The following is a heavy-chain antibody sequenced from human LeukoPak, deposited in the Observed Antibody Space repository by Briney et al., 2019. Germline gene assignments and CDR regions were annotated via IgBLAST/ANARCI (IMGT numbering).Heavy chain of an antibody. Sequence: PSETLSLTCTVSGGSISSYYWSWIRQPPGKGLEWIGYIYYSGSTNYNPSLKSRVTISVDTSKNQFSLKLSSVTAADTAVYYCARGSEMATIGLDYWGQGTLVTASS. CDR1: GGSISSYY. CDR2: IYYSGST. D-gene: IGHD5-24*01. CDR3: ARGSEMATIGLDY. V-gene: IGHV4-59*01. J-gene: IGHJ4*02.